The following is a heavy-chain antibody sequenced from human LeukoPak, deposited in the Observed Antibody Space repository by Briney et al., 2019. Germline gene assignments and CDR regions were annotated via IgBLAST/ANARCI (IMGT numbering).Heavy chain of an antibody. J-gene: IGHJ6*02. D-gene: IGHD3-10*01. Sequence: GGSLRLSCAVSGLTISKSWMSWVRQAPGKGLEWVANIDPDGSDIYYVDSVKGRFTISRDNSKNTLYLQMNSLRAEDTAVYYCAKTYGSGSRSAYYYYGMGVWGQGTTVTVSS. CDR1: GLTISKSW. CDR2: IDPDGSDI. CDR3: AKTYGSGSRSAYYYYGMGV. V-gene: IGHV3-7*05.